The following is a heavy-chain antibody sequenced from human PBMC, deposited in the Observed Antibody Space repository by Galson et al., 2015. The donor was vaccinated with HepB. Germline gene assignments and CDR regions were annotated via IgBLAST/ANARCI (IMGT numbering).Heavy chain of an antibody. J-gene: IGHJ6*02. Sequence: ETLSLTCTVSGDSITTNYWSWIRQPPGKGLEWIGYIDYIGCTNYNPSLKSRVTISVDTSKNQFSLKLSSVTAADTAVYYCARGVDIRMGKFWYYSLDVWGQGTTVTVSS. CDR2: IDYIGCT. V-gene: IGHV4-59*08. D-gene: IGHD5-12*01. CDR3: ARGVDIRMGKFWYYSLDV. CDR1: GDSITTNY.